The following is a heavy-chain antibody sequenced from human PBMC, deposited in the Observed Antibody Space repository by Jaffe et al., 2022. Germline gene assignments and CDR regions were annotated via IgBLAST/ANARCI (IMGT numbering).Heavy chain of an antibody. CDR1: GWSISSGSNY. Sequence: QVQLQESGPGLVKPSQTLSLTCRVSGWSISSGSNYWTWIRQPAGKGLEWIGRMYTTGVTDYNPSLESRVTILGDTSKNQFSLNLQSVTAADTAVYYCARAPHPYTYDPDGHYLGWIDAWGQGIQVTVSS. V-gene: IGHV4-61*02. CDR2: MYTTGVT. CDR3: ARAPHPYTYDPDGHYLGWIDA. D-gene: IGHD3-3*01. J-gene: IGHJ5*02.